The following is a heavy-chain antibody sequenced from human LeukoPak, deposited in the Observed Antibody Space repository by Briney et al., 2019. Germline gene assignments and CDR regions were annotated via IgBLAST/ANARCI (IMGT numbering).Heavy chain of an antibody. CDR3: ARERGKVWFDP. J-gene: IGHJ5*02. CDR2: IYHSGST. Sequence: SETLSLTCAVSGYSISSGYYWGWIRQPPGKGLEWIGSIYHSGSTYYNPSLKSRVTISVDTSKSQFSLKLSSVTAADTAVYYCARERGKVWFDPWGQGTLVTVSS. V-gene: IGHV4-38-2*02. CDR1: GYSISSGYY.